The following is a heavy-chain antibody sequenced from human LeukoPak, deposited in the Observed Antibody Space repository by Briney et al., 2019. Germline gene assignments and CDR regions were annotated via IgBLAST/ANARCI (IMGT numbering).Heavy chain of an antibody. CDR3: AASWNDERCFDP. V-gene: IGHV4-61*10. CDR1: GASVSTSPYY. J-gene: IGHJ5*02. Sequence: SETLSLTCKVSGASVSTSPYYWTWIRQPAGKGLEWIGRIFNIGPANYNPSFKSRVTISRDTSKNDFSLNLNSATAADTAVYYCAASWNDERCFDPWGQGTLVIVSS. D-gene: IGHD1-1*01. CDR2: IFNIGPA.